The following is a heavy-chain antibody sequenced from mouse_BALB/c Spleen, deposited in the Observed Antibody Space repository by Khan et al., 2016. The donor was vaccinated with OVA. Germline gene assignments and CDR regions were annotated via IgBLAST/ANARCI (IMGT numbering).Heavy chain of an antibody. J-gene: IGHJ3*01. Sequence: QVQLQQSGAELVKPGASVKLSCKASGYTFTSYYMYWVKQRPGQGLEWIGGINPNNGVTDFNEKFKGKATLTVDKSSKQAYMLLSSLTSEDSAVYYCTRSGWAAFAYWGQGTLVTVSA. D-gene: IGHD1-1*02. V-gene: IGHV1S81*02. CDR3: TRSGWAAFAY. CDR2: INPNNGVT. CDR1: GYTFTSYY.